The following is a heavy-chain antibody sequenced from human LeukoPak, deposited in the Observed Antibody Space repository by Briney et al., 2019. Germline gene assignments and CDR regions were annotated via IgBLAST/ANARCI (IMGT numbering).Heavy chain of an antibody. CDR3: ARDPNGDYIGTFDI. Sequence: GGSLRLSCAASGFTVSSNYMSWVRQAPGKGLEWVSVIYSGGSTYYADSVKGRFTISRDNSKNTLYLQMNSLRAEDTAVYYCARDPNGDYIGTFDIWGQGTMVSVSS. CDR1: GFTVSSNY. D-gene: IGHD4-17*01. V-gene: IGHV3-66*01. CDR2: IYSGGST. J-gene: IGHJ3*02.